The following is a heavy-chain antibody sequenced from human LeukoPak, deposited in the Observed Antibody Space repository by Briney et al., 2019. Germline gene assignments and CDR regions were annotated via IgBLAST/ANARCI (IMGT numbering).Heavy chain of an antibody. CDR2: IYYSGTT. Sequence: MPSETLSLTCTVSGHSLKKYYWGWIPQPPGNGLEWVGHIYYSGTTNYSPSLKSRLNISRDTSKNQFSLKVTAVTAAETAMYFCARDRFYFEISAFDSWGQGTLVSVSS. CDR3: ARDRFYFEISAFDS. CDR1: GHSLKKYY. V-gene: IGHV4-59*01. J-gene: IGHJ4*02. D-gene: IGHD3-22*01.